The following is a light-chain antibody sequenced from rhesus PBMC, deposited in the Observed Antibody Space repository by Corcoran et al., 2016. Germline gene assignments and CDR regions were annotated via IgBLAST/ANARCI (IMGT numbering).Light chain of an antibody. J-gene: IGKJ4*01. V-gene: IGKV3-10*01. CDR2: DAS. Sequence: QVILTQSPATLSLSPGERAALSCRASRSVSSYLAWYQQKPGQAPRLLIHDASTRATGTPDRFSGSGSWTDFTLTFSSLEPEDVGVYYCYQHSSGLSFGGGTMVDLK. CDR3: YQHSSGLS. CDR1: RSVSSY.